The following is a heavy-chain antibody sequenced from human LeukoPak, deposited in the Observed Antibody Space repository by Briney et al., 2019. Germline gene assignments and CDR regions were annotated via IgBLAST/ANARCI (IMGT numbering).Heavy chain of an antibody. J-gene: IGHJ4*02. CDR2: IYYSGST. CDR3: ARVTGYVIEDYFDY. Sequence: SETLSHSCTVSGGSISSYYWNWIRQPPRKGLEWIGYIYYSGSTNYNPSLKSRVTISVDTSKNQFSLKLRSVTAADTAVYYCARVTGYVIEDYFDYWGQGTLVTVSS. D-gene: IGHD3-22*01. CDR1: GGSISSYY. V-gene: IGHV4-59*01.